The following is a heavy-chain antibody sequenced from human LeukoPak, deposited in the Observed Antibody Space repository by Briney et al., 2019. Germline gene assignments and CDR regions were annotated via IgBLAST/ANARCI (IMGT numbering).Heavy chain of an antibody. V-gene: IGHV1-18*01. J-gene: IGHJ3*02. CDR3: ASLRQITTQGGDAFDI. Sequence: ASVKVSCKASGYTFTSYGISWVRQAPGQGLEWMGWISAYNGNTNYAQKLQGRVTMTTDTSTSTAYMELSSLRSEDTAVYYCASLRQITTQGGDAFDIWGQGTMVTVSS. CDR2: ISAYNGNT. D-gene: IGHD3-3*01. CDR1: GYTFTSYG.